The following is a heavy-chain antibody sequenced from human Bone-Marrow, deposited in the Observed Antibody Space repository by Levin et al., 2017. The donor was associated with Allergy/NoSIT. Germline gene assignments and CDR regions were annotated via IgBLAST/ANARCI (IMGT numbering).Heavy chain of an antibody. Sequence: SGPTLVKPTQTLTLTCTFSGFSLSTSGVGVGWIRQPPGKALEWLALIYWDDDKRYSPSLKSRLTITKDTSKNQVVLTMTNMDPVDTATYYCARVHDYGGPPDWFDPWGQGTLVTVSS. CDR2: IYWDDDK. D-gene: IGHD4-23*01. V-gene: IGHV2-5*02. J-gene: IGHJ5*02. CDR3: ARVHDYGGPPDWFDP. CDR1: GFSLSTSGVG.